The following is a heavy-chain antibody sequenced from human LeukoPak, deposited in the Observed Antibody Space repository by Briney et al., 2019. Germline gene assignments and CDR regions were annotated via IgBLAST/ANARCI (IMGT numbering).Heavy chain of an antibody. V-gene: IGHV5-51*01. J-gene: IGHJ4*02. Sequence: GESLQISCKGSGYSFTTHWIGWVRQMPGKGLEWMGIIYPGDSDTRYSPSFQGQVTISADKSINTAYLQWSSLKASDTAMYYCARLVAVRPVDYWGQGTLVTVSS. CDR2: IYPGDSDT. CDR3: ARLVAVRPVDY. D-gene: IGHD6-6*01. CDR1: GYSFTTHW.